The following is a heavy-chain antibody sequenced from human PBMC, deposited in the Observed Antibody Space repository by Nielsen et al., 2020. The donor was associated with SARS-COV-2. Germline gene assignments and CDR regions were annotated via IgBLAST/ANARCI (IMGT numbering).Heavy chain of an antibody. D-gene: IGHD6-19*01. V-gene: IGHV4-59*01. Sequence: SETLSLTCTVSGGSISSYYWSWIRQPPGKGLEWIGYIYYSGSTNYNPSLKSRVTISVDTSKNQFSLKLSSVTAADTAVYYCARGDGSGWEFDYWGQGTLVTVSS. CDR1: GGSISSYY. J-gene: IGHJ4*02. CDR3: ARGDGSGWEFDY. CDR2: IYYSGST.